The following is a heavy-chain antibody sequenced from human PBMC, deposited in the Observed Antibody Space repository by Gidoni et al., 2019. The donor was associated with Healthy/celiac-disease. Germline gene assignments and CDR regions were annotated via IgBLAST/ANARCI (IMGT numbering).Heavy chain of an antibody. CDR3: ARGFWWDYGGNSPDY. J-gene: IGHJ4*02. CDR2: MNPNSGHT. D-gene: IGHD4-17*01. V-gene: IGHV1-8*01. Sequence: QVQQVQSGAEVKKPGASVKVSCKASGYTFTSYASNWVRQATGQGLEWMGWMNPNSGHTGYAQKFQGRVTMTRNTSISTAYMELSSLRSEDTAVYYCARGFWWDYGGNSPDYRGQGTLVTVSS. CDR1: GYTFTSYA.